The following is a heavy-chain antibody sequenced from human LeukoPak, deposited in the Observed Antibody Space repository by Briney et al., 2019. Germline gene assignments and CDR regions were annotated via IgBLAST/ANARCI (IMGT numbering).Heavy chain of an antibody. CDR2: IYHSGST. D-gene: IGHD3-22*01. CDR1: GGSFSGYY. J-gene: IGHJ4*02. CDR3: ARGHYDIDY. V-gene: IGHV4-34*01. Sequence: SETLSLTCAVYGGSFSGYYWSWIRQPPGKGLEWIGEIYHSGSTNYNPSLKSRVTISVDKSKNQFSLKLSSVTAADTAVYYCARGHYDIDYWGQGTLVTASS.